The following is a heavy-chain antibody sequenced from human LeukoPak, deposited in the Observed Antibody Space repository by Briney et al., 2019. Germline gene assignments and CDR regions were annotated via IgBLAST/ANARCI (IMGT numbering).Heavy chain of an antibody. V-gene: IGHV3-11*04. D-gene: IGHD5-12*01. J-gene: IGHJ4*02. CDR3: ARDGDVDIVAPRIDF. Sequence: LSLTCTVSGGSISSNNYYWGWIRQPPGKGLEWVSYISGSGSTIFYANSVKGRFTISRDNVKNSLFLHMNSLTVEDTAVYYCARDGDVDIVAPRIDFWGQGTLVTVSS. CDR1: GGSISSNNYY. CDR2: ISGSGSTI.